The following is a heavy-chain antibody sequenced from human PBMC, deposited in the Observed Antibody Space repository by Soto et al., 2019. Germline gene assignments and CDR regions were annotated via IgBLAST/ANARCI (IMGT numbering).Heavy chain of an antibody. J-gene: IGHJ5*02. CDR1: GFTFSSYG. D-gene: IGHD6-6*01. Sequence: PGGSLRLSCAASGFTFSSYGMHWVRQAPGKGLEWVAVISYDGSYKYYADSVKGRFTISRDNSKNTLYLQMNSLRAEDTAVYYYAKGPYRSSSIFPAPWGQGTLVTVSS. CDR3: AKGPYRSSSIFPAP. CDR2: ISYDGSYK. V-gene: IGHV3-30*18.